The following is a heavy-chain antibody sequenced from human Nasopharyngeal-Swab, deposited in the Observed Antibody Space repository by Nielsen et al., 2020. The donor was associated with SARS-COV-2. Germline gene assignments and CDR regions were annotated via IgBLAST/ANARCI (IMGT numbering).Heavy chain of an antibody. J-gene: IGHJ3*02. V-gene: IGHV3-23*01. Sequence: VRQAPGKGLEWVSAISGSGGSTYYADSVKGRFTISRDNSKNTLYLQMNSLGAEDTAVYYCAKVLQWERDAFDIWGQGTMVTVSS. CDR2: ISGSGGST. D-gene: IGHD1-26*01. CDR3: AKVLQWERDAFDI.